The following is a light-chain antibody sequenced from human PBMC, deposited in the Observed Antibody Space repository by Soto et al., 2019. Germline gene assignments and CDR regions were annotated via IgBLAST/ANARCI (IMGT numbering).Light chain of an antibody. Sequence: QSVLTQPASVSGSPGQPITISCTGTSSDVGGYNYVSWYQKYPGKAPKLMIYDVSNRPSGVSNRFSGSKSGNTASLTIAGLQAEDEADYYCSSYTNNRVVFGGGTKVTVL. V-gene: IGLV2-14*01. J-gene: IGLJ2*01. CDR2: DVS. CDR1: SSDVGGYNY. CDR3: SSYTNNRVV.